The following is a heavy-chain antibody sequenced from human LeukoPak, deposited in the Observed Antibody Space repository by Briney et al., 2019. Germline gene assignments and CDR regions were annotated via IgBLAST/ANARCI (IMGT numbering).Heavy chain of an antibody. J-gene: IGHJ5*02. CDR3: ARDPCSSTSCYVGWFDP. Sequence: GGSLRLSCVASGFTFSAHSMNWVRQAPGKGLEWVSYISTSSSTIYYADSVKGRFTISRDNAKNSLYLQMNSLRAEDTAVYYCARDPCSSTSCYVGWFDPWGQGTLVTVSS. V-gene: IGHV3-48*01. D-gene: IGHD2-2*01. CDR1: GFTFSAHS. CDR2: ISTSSSTI.